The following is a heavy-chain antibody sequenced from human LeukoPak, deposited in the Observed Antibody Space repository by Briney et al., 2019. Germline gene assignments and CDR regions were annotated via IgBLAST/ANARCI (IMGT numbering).Heavy chain of an antibody. J-gene: IGHJ6*03. Sequence: PGGSLRLSCAASGFTFSSYSMNWVRQAPGKGLEWVSYISSGSSTIYYADSVKGRFTISRDNAKNSLYLQMNSLRAEDTAVYYCAKDRCSNGIGCYYYYMDVWGKGTTVTISS. CDR3: AKDRCSNGIGCYYYYMDV. CDR1: GFTFSSYS. CDR2: ISSGSSTI. V-gene: IGHV3-48*01. D-gene: IGHD2-8*01.